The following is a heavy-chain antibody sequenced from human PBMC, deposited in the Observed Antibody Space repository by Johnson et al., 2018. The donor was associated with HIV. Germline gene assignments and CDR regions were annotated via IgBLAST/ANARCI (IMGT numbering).Heavy chain of an antibody. D-gene: IGHD3-22*01. CDR2: ISTDGNNK. V-gene: IGHV3-30*04. Sequence: QEKLVESGGGVVQPGRSLRLSCVASGFTFSSYAMHWVRQAPGKGLEWVAVISTDGNNKYYADSVKGRFTISRDNSKNTLYLQMNSLRAEDTAVYYCARDSYYDSSGYYSPPHDAFDIWGQGTMVTVSS. CDR3: ARDSYYDSSGYYSPPHDAFDI. J-gene: IGHJ3*02. CDR1: GFTFSSYA.